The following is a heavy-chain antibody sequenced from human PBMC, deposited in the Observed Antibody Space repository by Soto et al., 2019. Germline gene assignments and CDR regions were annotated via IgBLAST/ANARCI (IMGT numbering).Heavy chain of an antibody. CDR1: GGSISSYY. CDR3: ARGTGYSKSGNWFDP. Sequence: QVQLQESGPGLVKPSETLSLTCTVSGGSISSYYWSWIRQPPGKGLEWIGYIYYSGSTNYNPSLKSRVTISVATSKNQFSLKLSSVTAADTAVYYCARGTGYSKSGNWFDPWGQGTLVTVSS. D-gene: IGHD6-13*01. CDR2: IYYSGST. J-gene: IGHJ5*02. V-gene: IGHV4-59*01.